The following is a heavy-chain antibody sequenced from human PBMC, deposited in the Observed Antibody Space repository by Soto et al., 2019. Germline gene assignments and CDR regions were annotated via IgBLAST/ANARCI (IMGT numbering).Heavy chain of an antibody. J-gene: IGHJ5*02. Sequence: GESLKISCXGSGYSFTSYWIGWVRQMPGKGLEWMGIIYPGDSDTRYSPSFQGQVTISADKSISTAYLQWSGLKASDTAMYYCARNVPYSWNHLAHGNWFDPWGQGTQVTVSS. CDR3: ARNVPYSWNHLAHGNWFDP. D-gene: IGHD1-20*01. V-gene: IGHV5-51*01. CDR1: GYSFTSYW. CDR2: IYPGDSDT.